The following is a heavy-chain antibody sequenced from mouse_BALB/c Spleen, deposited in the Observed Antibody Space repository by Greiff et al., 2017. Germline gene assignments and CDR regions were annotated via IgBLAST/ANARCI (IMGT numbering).Heavy chain of an antibody. Sequence: EVQLQQSGPELVKPGASVKISCKASGYTFTDYNMHWVKQSHGKSLEWIGYIYPYNGGTGYNQKFKSKATLTVDNSSSTAYMELRSLTSEDSAVYYCARDWDYEDFNWYFDVWGAGTTVTVSS. D-gene: IGHD2-4*01. V-gene: IGHV1S29*02. CDR2: IYPYNGGT. J-gene: IGHJ1*01. CDR1: GYTFTDYN. CDR3: ARDWDYEDFNWYFDV.